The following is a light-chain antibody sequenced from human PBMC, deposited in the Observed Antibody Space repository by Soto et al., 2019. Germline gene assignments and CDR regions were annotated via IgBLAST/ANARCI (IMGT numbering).Light chain of an antibody. CDR3: ATWDVTLSGPV. CDR2: RNN. V-gene: IGLV1-47*01. CDR1: SSNIGSKH. J-gene: IGLJ2*01. Sequence: QSVLTQPPSASGTPGQRVTIACSGNSSNIGSKHVFWYQQLPGSAPKLLLYRNNKRPSGVPDRFSGSKSGTSASLAISGLRSDDEADYYCATWDVTLSGPVFRGGTKLTVL.